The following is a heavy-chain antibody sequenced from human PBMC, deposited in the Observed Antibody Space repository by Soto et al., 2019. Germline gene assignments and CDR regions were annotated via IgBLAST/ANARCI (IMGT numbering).Heavy chain of an antibody. Sequence: PGGSLRLSCVASGIIFSKYNMHWVRQAPGKGLEWVSSIGRGSSYMYYTDSVQGRFAISRDDAENSVYLQMNSLRVEDAAIYYCAKELRGYDIRWGQGTLVTVSS. D-gene: IGHD3-9*01. CDR2: IGRGSSYM. J-gene: IGHJ4*02. CDR3: AKELRGYDIR. CDR1: GIIFSKYN. V-gene: IGHV3-21*04.